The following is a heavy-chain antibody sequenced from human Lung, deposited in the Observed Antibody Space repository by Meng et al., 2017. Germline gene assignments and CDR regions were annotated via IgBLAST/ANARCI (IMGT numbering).Heavy chain of an antibody. CDR3: ARGPTTMAHDFDY. CDR1: GGAFRDYY. D-gene: IGHD4-11*01. V-gene: IGHV4-34*01. Sequence: QVSVQLWRAGFVRRWATLARTCSLSGGAFRDYYWGWIRRPPGKALEWIVEINHSGSTNYNPSLEGGAAISVDTSQNNLSLKLSSVTAADSAVYYCARGPTTMAHDFDYWGQRTLVTVSS. J-gene: IGHJ4*02. CDR2: INHSGST.